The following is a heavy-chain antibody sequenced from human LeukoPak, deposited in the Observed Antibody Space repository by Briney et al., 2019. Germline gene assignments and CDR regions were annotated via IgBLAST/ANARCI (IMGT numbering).Heavy chain of an antibody. Sequence: ASVKVSCKASGYTFTDYYMHWVRQAPGQGLEWMGWINPNSGGTNYAQKFQGRVTMTRDTSISTAYMELSRLRSDDTAVYYGARAVGWVVVPAAFFDYWGQGTLVTVSS. CDR3: ARAVGWVVVPAAFFDY. CDR2: INPNSGGT. CDR1: GYTFTDYY. D-gene: IGHD2-2*01. J-gene: IGHJ4*02. V-gene: IGHV1-2*02.